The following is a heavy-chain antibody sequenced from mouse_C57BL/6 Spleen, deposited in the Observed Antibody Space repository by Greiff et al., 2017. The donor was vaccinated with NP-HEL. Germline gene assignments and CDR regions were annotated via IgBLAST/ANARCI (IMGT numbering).Heavy chain of an antibody. D-gene: IGHD2-10*02. J-gene: IGHJ4*01. CDR1: GYIFTSYW. CDR3: TRVRYGNYDYYAMDY. V-gene: IGHV1-5*01. Sequence: EVKVVESGTVLARPGASVKMSCKTSGYIFTSYWMHWVKQRPGQGLEWIGAIYPGNSDTSYNQKFKGKAKLTAVTSASTAYMELSSLTNEDSAVYYCTRVRYGNYDYYAMDYWGQGTSVTVSS. CDR2: IYPGNSDT.